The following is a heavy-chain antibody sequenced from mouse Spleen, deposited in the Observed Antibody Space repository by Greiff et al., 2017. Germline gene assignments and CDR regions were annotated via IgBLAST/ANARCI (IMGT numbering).Heavy chain of an antibody. Sequence: QVQLQQPGAELVMPGASVKLSCKASGYTFTSYWMHWVKQRPGQGLEWIGEIDPSDSYTNYNQKFKGKATLTVDKSSSTAYMQLSSLTSEDSAVYYCARPYYGNPFAYWGQGTLVTVSA. CDR3: ARPYYGNPFAY. CDR2: IDPSDSYT. CDR1: GYTFTSYW. V-gene: IGHV1-69*01. D-gene: IGHD2-10*01. J-gene: IGHJ3*01.